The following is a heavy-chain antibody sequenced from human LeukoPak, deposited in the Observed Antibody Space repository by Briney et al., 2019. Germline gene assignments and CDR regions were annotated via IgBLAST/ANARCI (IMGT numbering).Heavy chain of an antibody. CDR2: ISGSGGST. D-gene: IGHD3-22*01. V-gene: IGHV3-23*01. Sequence: PGGSLRLSCAASGFTFSSYAMSWVRQAPGKGLEWVSAISGSGGSTYYADSVKGRFTISRDNSKNTLYLQMNSLRAEDTAVYYCAKPTTYYYDSSGYYYLDYWGQGTLVTVSS. J-gene: IGHJ4*02. CDR3: AKPTTYYYDSSGYYYLDY. CDR1: GFTFSSYA.